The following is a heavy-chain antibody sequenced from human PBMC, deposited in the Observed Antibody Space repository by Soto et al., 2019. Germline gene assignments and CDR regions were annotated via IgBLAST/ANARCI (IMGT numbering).Heavy chain of an antibody. CDR1: GGTFSSYA. V-gene: IGHV1-69*13. CDR3: ASTGKYSSSWYQA. Sequence: SVKVSCKASGGTFSSYAISWVRQAPGQGLEWMGGIIPIFGTANYAQKFQGRVTITADESTSTAYMELSSLRSEDTAVYYCASTGKYSSSWYQAWGQGTLVTVSS. J-gene: IGHJ4*02. CDR2: IIPIFGTA. D-gene: IGHD6-13*01.